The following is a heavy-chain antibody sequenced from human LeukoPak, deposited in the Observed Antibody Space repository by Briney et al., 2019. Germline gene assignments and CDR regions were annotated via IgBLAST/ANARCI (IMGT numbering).Heavy chain of an antibody. D-gene: IGHD1-26*01. J-gene: IGHJ6*03. CDR2: INPNSGGT. CDR3: ARGQAGGSYAPTGYYYYYYMDV. V-gene: IGHV1-2*02. Sequence: GASVKVSCKASGYTFTGYFMHWVRQAPGQGLEWMGWINPNSGGTNYAQKFQGRVTMTRDTSISTAYMELSRLGSDDTAVYYCARGQAGGSYAPTGYYYYYYMDVWGKGTTVTVSS. CDR1: GYTFTGYF.